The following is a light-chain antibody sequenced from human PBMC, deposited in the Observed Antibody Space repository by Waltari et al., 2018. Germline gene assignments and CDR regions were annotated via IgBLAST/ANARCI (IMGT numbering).Light chain of an antibody. CDR2: EDS. CDR3: LSTDSSGTYVV. Sequence: SYELTQPPSVSVSPGQTASITCSGHALSTKYAYWYHQKSGRAPVLVIFEDSKRPSGIPERLAGSSAGTMATWTLSGAQLEDEGDYYCLSTDSSGTYVVFGGGTKLTVL. CDR1: ALSTKY. V-gene: IGLV3-10*01. J-gene: IGLJ2*01.